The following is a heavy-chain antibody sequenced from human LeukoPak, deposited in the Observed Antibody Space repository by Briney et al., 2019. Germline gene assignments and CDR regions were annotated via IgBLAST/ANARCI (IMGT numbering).Heavy chain of an antibody. CDR2: ISSSSSTI. V-gene: IGHV3-48*01. D-gene: IGHD2-2*01. CDR1: GFTFSSYS. Sequence: TGGALRLSCAASGFTFSSYSMNWVRQAPGKGVEGGLYISSSSSTIYYADSVKGRFTVSRDNSKNTLYLQMNSLRAEDTAVYYCAKDNPIEEVPGLGPGQWGQGTLVTVSS. J-gene: IGHJ4*02. CDR3: AKDNPIEEVPGLGPGQ.